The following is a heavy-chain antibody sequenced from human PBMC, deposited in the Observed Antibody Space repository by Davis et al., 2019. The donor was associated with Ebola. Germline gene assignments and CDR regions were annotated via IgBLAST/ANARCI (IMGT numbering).Heavy chain of an antibody. D-gene: IGHD3-16*01. CDR2: VSPSGDIT. J-gene: IGHJ4*02. V-gene: IGHV3-23*01. Sequence: GESLKISCAASGFSFSYYAMTRVRQAPGKGLDWVSYVSPSGDITYYADSVKGRFTISRDNSKNTLSLQMNSLRAEDTAVYYCARGGETRLEYWGQGTLVTVSS. CDR1: GFSFSYYA. CDR3: ARGGETRLEY.